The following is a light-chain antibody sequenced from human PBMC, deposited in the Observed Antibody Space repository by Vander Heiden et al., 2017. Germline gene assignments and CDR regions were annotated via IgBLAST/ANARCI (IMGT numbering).Light chain of an antibody. Sequence: DIQMTPSPSSLSAPVGDRVTITCRASQGISNYLAWYQQKPRKVPKLLIYAASTLQSGVPSRFSGSGSGTDFTLTISSLQPEDVATYYCQKYNSAPPMYTFGQGTKLEIK. CDR3: QKYNSAPPMYT. CDR2: AAS. J-gene: IGKJ2*01. CDR1: QGISNY. V-gene: IGKV1-27*01.